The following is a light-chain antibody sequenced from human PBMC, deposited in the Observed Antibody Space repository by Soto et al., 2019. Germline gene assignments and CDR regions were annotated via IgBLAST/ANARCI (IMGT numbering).Light chain of an antibody. V-gene: IGKV4-1*01. CDR1: QSVLYSSNNKNY. Sequence: DIVMTQSPDSLAVSLGERATINCKSSQSVLYSSNNKNYLAWYQQKPGQPPKLLIYWASTRESGVPDRFSGSGSGRDFTLTSSSLQAEDVAVYYCQQYYSTRSTFGGGTKVEIK. CDR2: WAS. CDR3: QQYYSTRST. J-gene: IGKJ4*02.